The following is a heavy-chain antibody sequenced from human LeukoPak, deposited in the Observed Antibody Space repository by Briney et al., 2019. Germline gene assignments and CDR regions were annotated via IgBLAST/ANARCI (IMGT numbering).Heavy chain of an antibody. D-gene: IGHD4-17*01. J-gene: IGHJ4*02. Sequence: AGGSLRLSCAASGFTFSTYTMYWVRHPPGKRLEWVSIIGNNGGGIHYADSVRGRFAISRDNSKNALHLQMNSLRAEDTAVYYCARAPDYGDYGGLEIDCWGQGTLVTVSS. CDR2: IGNNGGGI. V-gene: IGHV3-23*01. CDR1: GFTFSTYT. CDR3: ARAPDYGDYGGLEIDC.